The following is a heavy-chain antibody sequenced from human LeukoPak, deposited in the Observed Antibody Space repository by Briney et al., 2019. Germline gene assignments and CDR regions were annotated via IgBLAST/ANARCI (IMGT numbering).Heavy chain of an antibody. Sequence: GSLRLSCAVSEFTVSSTYMSWVRQAPGKGLEWVSAISGSGGSTYYADSVKGRFTISRDNSKNTLYLQMNSLRAEDTAVYYCAKDRSGCSSTSCYFSWFDPWGQGTLVTVSS. J-gene: IGHJ5*02. CDR1: EFTVSSTY. CDR2: ISGSGGST. CDR3: AKDRSGCSSTSCYFSWFDP. D-gene: IGHD2-2*01. V-gene: IGHV3-23*01.